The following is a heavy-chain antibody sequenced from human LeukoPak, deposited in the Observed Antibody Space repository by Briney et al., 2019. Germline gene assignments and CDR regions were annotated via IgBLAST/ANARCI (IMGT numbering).Heavy chain of an antibody. CDR2: ISAYNGNT. CDR3: AREGAAAGDYYGMDV. V-gene: IGHV1-18*01. J-gene: IGHJ6*02. CDR1: GYTFTTYG. D-gene: IGHD6-13*01. Sequence: ASVKVSCKASGYTFTTYGISWVRQAPGQGLEWMGWISAYNGNTNFAQKLQGRVTMATDTSTSTAYMELRSLISDDTAVYYCAREGAAAGDYYGMDVWGQGTTVTVSS.